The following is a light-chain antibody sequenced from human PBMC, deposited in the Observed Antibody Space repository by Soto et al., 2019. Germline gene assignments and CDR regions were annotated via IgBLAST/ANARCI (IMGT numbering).Light chain of an antibody. V-gene: IGKV1-39*01. CDR1: QDIRKY. CDR3: QQSYSSPPT. Sequence: DIQLTQSPSSLSASVGASVTITGQASQDIRKYLNWYQQKPGKAPNLLIFAASSLQSGVPSRFSGSRSGPDFTLTISSLQPEDFATYYCQQSYSSPPTFGQGTKVDIK. CDR2: AAS. J-gene: IGKJ1*01.